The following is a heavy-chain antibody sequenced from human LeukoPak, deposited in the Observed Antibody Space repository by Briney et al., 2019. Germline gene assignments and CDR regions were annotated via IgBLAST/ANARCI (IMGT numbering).Heavy chain of an antibody. D-gene: IGHD6-13*01. CDR3: ARDVGIDFDL. CDR1: GFTFSSYA. CDR2: ISRGSVTI. Sequence: GGSLRLSCAASGFTFSSYAMSWVRQAPGKGLEWISYISRGSVTIYYADSVKGRFTISRDNAKNSLSLQMNSLRDEDTAVYYCARDVGIDFDLWGRGTLVTVSS. J-gene: IGHJ2*01. V-gene: IGHV3-48*02.